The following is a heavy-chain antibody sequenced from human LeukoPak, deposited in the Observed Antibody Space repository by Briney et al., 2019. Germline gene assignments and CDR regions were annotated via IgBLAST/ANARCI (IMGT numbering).Heavy chain of an antibody. J-gene: IGHJ4*02. CDR2: IYYSGNT. Sequence: SETLSLTCTASGGSISSSFYYWGWIRQPPGKGLEWIGSIYYSGNTYYNPSLNSRVTISVDTSENRFSLNLSSVTAADTAVYYCARVGQLAFDYWGQGTLVTVSS. D-gene: IGHD6-13*01. CDR3: ARVGQLAFDY. V-gene: IGHV4-39*07. CDR1: GGSISSSFYY.